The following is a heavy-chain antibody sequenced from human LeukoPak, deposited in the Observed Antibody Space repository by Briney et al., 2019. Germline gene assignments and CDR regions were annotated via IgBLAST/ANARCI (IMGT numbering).Heavy chain of an antibody. CDR2: IYSGGST. V-gene: IGHV3-53*01. J-gene: IGHJ4*02. Sequence: PGGSLRLSCAASGFTVSSNYRSWVRQAPGKGLEWVSVIYSGGSTYYADSVKGRFTISRDNSKNTLYLQMNSLRAEDTAVYYCASLGDYYDSSGYYYWGQGTLVTVSS. CDR1: GFTVSSNY. D-gene: IGHD3-22*01. CDR3: ASLGDYYDSSGYYY.